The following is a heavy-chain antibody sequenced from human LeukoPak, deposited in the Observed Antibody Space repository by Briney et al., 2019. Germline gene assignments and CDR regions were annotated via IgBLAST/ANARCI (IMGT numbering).Heavy chain of an antibody. CDR1: GFTFSSYS. J-gene: IGHJ4*02. D-gene: IGHD4-17*01. V-gene: IGHV3-21*04. CDR3: AKDRKTTVTPMDDY. CDR2: ISSSSSYI. Sequence: GGSLRLSCAASGFTFSSYSMNWVRQAPGKGLEWVSSISSSSSYIYYADSVKGRFTISRDNSKNTLYLQMNSLRAEDTAVYYCAKDRKTTVTPMDDYWGQGTLVTVSS.